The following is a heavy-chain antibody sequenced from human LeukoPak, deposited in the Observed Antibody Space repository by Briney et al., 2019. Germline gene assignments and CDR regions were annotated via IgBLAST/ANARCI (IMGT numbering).Heavy chain of an antibody. Sequence: PGGSLRLSCAASGFTFSDYYMSWIRQAPGKGLEWVSYISSSGSTIYYADSVKGRFTISRDNAKNSLYQQMNSLRAEDTAVYYCARTIIDSSGYLDYWGQGTLVTVSS. J-gene: IGHJ4*02. CDR1: GFTFSDYY. D-gene: IGHD3-22*01. CDR3: ARTIIDSSGYLDY. CDR2: ISSSGSTI. V-gene: IGHV3-11*01.